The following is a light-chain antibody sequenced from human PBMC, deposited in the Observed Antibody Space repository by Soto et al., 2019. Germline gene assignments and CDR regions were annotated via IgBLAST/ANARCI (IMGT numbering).Light chain of an antibody. Sequence: QSALTQPASVSGSPGQSITISCTGTSSDVGGYNYVSWYQQHPGKAPKLMIYEVSNRPSGVSNRFSGSKSGNTASLTISGLQAEDEDEYYCSSYTSSSTLAYVFGTGTKLTVL. J-gene: IGLJ1*01. CDR1: SSDVGGYNY. CDR3: SSYTSSSTLAYV. CDR2: EVS. V-gene: IGLV2-14*01.